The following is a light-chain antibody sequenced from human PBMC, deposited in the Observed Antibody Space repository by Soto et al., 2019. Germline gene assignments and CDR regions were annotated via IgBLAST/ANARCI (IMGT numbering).Light chain of an antibody. CDR3: QSYDSSLSGSGV. CDR2: GNS. V-gene: IGLV1-40*01. J-gene: IGLJ1*01. CDR1: SSNIGAGYD. Sequence: QSVLTQPPSVSGAPGQRVTISCTGSSSNIGAGYDVHWYQQLPGTAPKLLIYGNSNRPSGVPDRFSGSKSGTSASLAITELQAEDEADYYCQSYDSSLSGSGVFGTGTKVTVL.